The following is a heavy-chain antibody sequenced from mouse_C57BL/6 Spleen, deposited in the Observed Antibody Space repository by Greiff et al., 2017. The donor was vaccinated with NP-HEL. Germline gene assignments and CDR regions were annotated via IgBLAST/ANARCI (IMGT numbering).Heavy chain of an antibody. CDR1: GFTFSDYG. CDR3: ATLITTVVEYYAMDY. D-gene: IGHD1-1*01. J-gene: IGHJ4*01. V-gene: IGHV5-17*01. CDR2: ISSGSSTI. Sequence: EVQLVESGGGLVKPGGSLKLSCAASGFTFSDYGMHWVHQAPAKGLEWVAYISSGSSTIYYADTVKGRFTISRDNAKNTLFLQMTSLRSEDTAMYYCATLITTVVEYYAMDYWGQGTSVTVSS.